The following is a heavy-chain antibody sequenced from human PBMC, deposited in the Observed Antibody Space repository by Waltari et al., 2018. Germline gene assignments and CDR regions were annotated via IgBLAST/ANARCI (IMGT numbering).Heavy chain of an antibody. CDR2: IKQDGSEK. CDR1: GFTFSGFW. J-gene: IGHJ4*02. D-gene: IGHD2-21*02. Sequence: EVQLVESGGGVVQPGGSLRLSCAVSGFTFSGFWMSWVRQAPGRGLEGVANIKQDGSEKFYVDSVKGRFTISRDNAKNSLYLQMNSLRAEDTAVYYCVRDFRADALPDSWGQGTLVTVSS. V-gene: IGHV3-7*01. CDR3: VRDFRADALPDS.